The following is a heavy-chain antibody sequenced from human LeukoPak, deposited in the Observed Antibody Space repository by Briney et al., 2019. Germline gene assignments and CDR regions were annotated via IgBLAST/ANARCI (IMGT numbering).Heavy chain of an antibody. CDR3: ARQVGSGWSPYFDL. CDR1: GGSISSYY. CDR2: MYYSGST. D-gene: IGHD6-19*01. V-gene: IGHV4-59*08. J-gene: IGHJ2*01. Sequence: SETLSLTCTVSGGSISSYYWSWFRQPPGKGLEWIGYMYYSGSTNYNPSLKSRVTISVDTSKNQFSLKLSSPTAADTAVYYCARQVGSGWSPYFDLWGRGTLVTVSS.